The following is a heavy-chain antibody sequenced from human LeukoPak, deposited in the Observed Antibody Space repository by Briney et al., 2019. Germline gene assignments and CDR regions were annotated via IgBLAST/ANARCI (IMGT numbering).Heavy chain of an antibody. J-gene: IGHJ4*02. CDR3: ARKEAFSYFDY. CDR2: INYSGST. Sequence: SETLSLTCTVSGGSISSGDYYWRWIRQPPGKGLEWIGYINYSGSTYYNPSLKSQVTISVDTSKNQFFLMLSSVTAADTAVYYCARKEAFSYFDYWGQGTLVTVSS. CDR1: GGSISSGDYY. V-gene: IGHV4-30-4*01. D-gene: IGHD3-3*02.